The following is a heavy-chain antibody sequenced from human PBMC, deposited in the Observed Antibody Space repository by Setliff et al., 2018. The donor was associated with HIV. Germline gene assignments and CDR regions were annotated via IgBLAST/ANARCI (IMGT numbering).Heavy chain of an antibody. CDR3: AKDGDYSNWDYDSSGYDY. Sequence: GGSLRLSCAASGFTFSDYYMTWIRQAPGKGLEWVSYISPNGNSMYYADSVKGRFTISRDNAKNSLYLQMNSLRAEDTAVYYCAKDGDYSNWDYDSSGYDYWGQGTLVTVSS. V-gene: IGHV3-11*04. CDR1: GFTFSDYY. J-gene: IGHJ4*02. CDR2: ISPNGNSM. D-gene: IGHD3-22*01.